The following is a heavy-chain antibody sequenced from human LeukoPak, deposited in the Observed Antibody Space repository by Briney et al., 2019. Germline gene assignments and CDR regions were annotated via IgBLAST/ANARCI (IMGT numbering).Heavy chain of an antibody. Sequence: GGSLRLSCTASGFTFSSYAMSWVRQAPGKGPEWVSAISSSGGNTYYADSVKGRFTISRDNSKNTLYLQMNSLRAEDTAVYYCARGSSWYFDYWGQGTLVTVSS. D-gene: IGHD6-13*01. J-gene: IGHJ4*02. V-gene: IGHV3-23*01. CDR1: GFTFSSYA. CDR2: ISSSGGNT. CDR3: ARGSSWYFDY.